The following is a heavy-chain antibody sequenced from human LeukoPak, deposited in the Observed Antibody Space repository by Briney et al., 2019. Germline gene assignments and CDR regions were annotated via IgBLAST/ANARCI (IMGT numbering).Heavy chain of an antibody. J-gene: IGHJ4*02. CDR3: ARVGVTVNYFDY. D-gene: IGHD4-17*01. Sequence: GGSLRLSCAASGFTFDDYGISWVRQAPGKGLEWVSSINWNGGSTGYADSVKGRFTISRDNAKNSLYLQMNSLRAEDTALYYCARVGVTVNYFDYWGQGTLVTVSS. CDR1: GFTFDDYG. CDR2: INWNGGST. V-gene: IGHV3-20*04.